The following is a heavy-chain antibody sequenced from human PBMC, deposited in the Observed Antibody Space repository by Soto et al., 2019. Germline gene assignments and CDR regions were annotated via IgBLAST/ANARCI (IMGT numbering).Heavy chain of an antibody. V-gene: IGHV4-59*08. Sequence: QVQFQESGPGLVKPSETLSLTCTVSGGSIDNYYCSWFLQPPGKGLEWIGYISYSGYSAYNFSLKRRVTMSMDTSKTQLYLTLESVTATDTAVYYCARHGFGPLHGLVDVWGQGTTVIVSS. CDR1: GGSIDNYY. D-gene: IGHD3-10*01. CDR2: ISYSGYS. CDR3: ARHGFGPLHGLVDV. J-gene: IGHJ6*02.